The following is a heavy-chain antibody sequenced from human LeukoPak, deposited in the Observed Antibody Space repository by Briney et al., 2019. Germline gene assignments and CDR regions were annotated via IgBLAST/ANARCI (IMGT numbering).Heavy chain of an antibody. J-gene: IGHJ5*02. CDR2: IYYSGST. D-gene: IGHD3-10*01. V-gene: IGHV4-59*05. CDR1: GGSISSYY. Sequence: KASETLSLTCTVSGGSISSYYWSWIRQPAGKGLEWIGSIYYSGSTYYNPSLESRVTVSVDTSKNQFSLRLSSVTAAETAVYYCARLGWLYGSGSMNWFDPWGQGTLVTVSS. CDR3: ARLGWLYGSGSMNWFDP.